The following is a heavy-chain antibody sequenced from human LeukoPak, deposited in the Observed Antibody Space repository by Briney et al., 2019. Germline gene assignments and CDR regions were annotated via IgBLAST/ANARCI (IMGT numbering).Heavy chain of an antibody. CDR2: INPNSGGT. CDR1: GYTFTGYY. V-gene: IGHV1-2*02. D-gene: IGHD2-2*01. J-gene: IGHJ4*02. Sequence: ASVKVSCKASGYTFTGYYMHWVRQAPGQGLEWMGWINPNSGGTNYAQKFQGRVIMTRDTSISTAYMELSRLRSDDTAVYYCARSSREYQLPAWRVWGQGTLVTVSS. CDR3: ARSSREYQLPAWRV.